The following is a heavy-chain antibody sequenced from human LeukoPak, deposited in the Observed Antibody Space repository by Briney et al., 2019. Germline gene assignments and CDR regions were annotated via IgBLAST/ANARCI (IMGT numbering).Heavy chain of an antibody. D-gene: IGHD3-3*01. CDR3: ARAVLRFLEWSGGWFDP. CDR1: GGSFSGYY. V-gene: IGHV4-34*01. J-gene: IGHJ5*02. Sequence: SETLSLTCAVYGGSFSGYYWSWIRQPPGKGLEWLGEINHSGSTNYNPSLKSRVTISVDTSKDQFSLKLSSVTAADTAVYYCARAVLRFLEWSGGWFDPWGQGTLVTVSS. CDR2: INHSGST.